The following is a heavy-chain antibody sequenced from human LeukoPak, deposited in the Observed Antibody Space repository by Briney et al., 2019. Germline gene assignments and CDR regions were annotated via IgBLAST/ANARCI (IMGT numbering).Heavy chain of an antibody. J-gene: IGHJ4*02. V-gene: IGHV3-23*01. CDR1: GXTFSSYA. CDR2: ISGGSSST. CDR3: AKATTKYYFDS. D-gene: IGHD4-17*01. Sequence: PGGSLRLSCAASGXTFSSYAMNWVRQAPGKGLEWVSGISGGSSSTNYADSVKGRFTISRDNSKNTLYLQMNSLRADETAVYYCAKATTKYYFDSWGQGTLVTVSS.